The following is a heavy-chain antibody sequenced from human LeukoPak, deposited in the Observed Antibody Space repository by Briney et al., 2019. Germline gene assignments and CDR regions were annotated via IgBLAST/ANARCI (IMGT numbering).Heavy chain of an antibody. D-gene: IGHD3-22*01. J-gene: IGHJ4*02. CDR2: ISAYNGNT. V-gene: IGHV1-18*01. CDR1: GYTFTSYG. CDR3: ARDDRSRGDYYDSSGYCPFDY. Sequence: GASVKVSCKASGYTFTSYGISWVRQAPGQGLEWMGWISAYNGNTNYAQKLQGRVTMTTDTSTSTAYMELRSLRSDDRAVYYCARDDRSRGDYYDSSGYCPFDYWGQGTLVTVSS.